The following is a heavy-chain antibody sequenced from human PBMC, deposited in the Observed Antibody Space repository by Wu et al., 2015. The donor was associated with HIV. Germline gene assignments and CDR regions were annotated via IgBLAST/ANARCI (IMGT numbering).Heavy chain of an antibody. V-gene: IGHV1-69*13. CDR1: GGTFSSYA. CDR3: SRIAALGPENY. CDR2: IIPMSGTA. Sequence: QVQLVQSGTEVKKPGSSVKVSCKASGGTFSSYAISWVRQAPGQGLQWMGRIIPMSGTAHYAQKFQDRMTITADESTSTVYMELSSLRSDDSALYYCSRIAALGPENYWGQGTLVTVSS. D-gene: IGHD6-13*01. J-gene: IGHJ4*02.